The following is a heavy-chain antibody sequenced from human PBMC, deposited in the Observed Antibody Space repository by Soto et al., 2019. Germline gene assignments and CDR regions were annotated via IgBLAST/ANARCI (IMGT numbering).Heavy chain of an antibody. CDR2: LDPEDGET. D-gene: IGHD1-26*01. CDR1: GYTLTELS. Sequence: ASVKVSCKVSGYTLTELSMHWVRQAPGKGLEWMGGLDPEDGETIYAQKFQGRVTMTEDTSTDTAYMELSSLRSEDTAVYYCATIVTVSGSYGLDYWGQGTLVTVSS. J-gene: IGHJ4*02. V-gene: IGHV1-24*01. CDR3: ATIVTVSGSYGLDY.